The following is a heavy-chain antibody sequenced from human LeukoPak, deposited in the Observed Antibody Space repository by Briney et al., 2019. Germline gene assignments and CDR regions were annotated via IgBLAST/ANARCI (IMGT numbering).Heavy chain of an antibody. Sequence: ASVKVSCKASGGTFSSYAINWVRQAPGQGLEWMGWISAYNGNTNYAQKLQGRVTMTTDTSTSTAYMELRSLRSDDTAVYYCARVRGKSGYSYGSDAFDIWGQGTMVTVSS. CDR3: ARVRGKSGYSYGSDAFDI. V-gene: IGHV1-18*01. CDR1: GGTFSSYA. J-gene: IGHJ3*02. D-gene: IGHD5-18*01. CDR2: ISAYNGNT.